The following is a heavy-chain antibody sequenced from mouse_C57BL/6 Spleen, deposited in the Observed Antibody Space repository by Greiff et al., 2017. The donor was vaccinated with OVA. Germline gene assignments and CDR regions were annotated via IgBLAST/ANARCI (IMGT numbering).Heavy chain of an antibody. Sequence: QVQLKESGAELVKPGASVKLSCKASGYTFTEYTIHWVKQRSGQGLEWIGWFYPGSGSIKYNEKFKDKATLTADKSSSTVYMELSRLTSEDSAVYFCARHEGEGQLRLRYYAMDYWGQGTSVTVSS. CDR3: ARHEGEGQLRLRYYAMDY. V-gene: IGHV1-62-2*01. CDR2: FYPGSGSI. J-gene: IGHJ4*01. CDR1: GYTFTEYT. D-gene: IGHD3-2*02.